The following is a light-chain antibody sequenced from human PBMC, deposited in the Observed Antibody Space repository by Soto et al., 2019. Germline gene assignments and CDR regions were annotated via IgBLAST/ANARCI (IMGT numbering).Light chain of an antibody. CDR2: EVT. J-gene: IGLJ1*01. CDR3: SSYTRSSTLYV. V-gene: IGLV2-14*01. Sequence: QSALTQPASVSGSPGQSITISCTGTSSDVGAYNYVCWYKQHPGKAPQLMIYEVTNRPSGVSDRFSGSKSGNTASLTISGFQAEDEADYYCSSYTRSSTLYVFGTGTKLTVL. CDR1: SSDVGAYNY.